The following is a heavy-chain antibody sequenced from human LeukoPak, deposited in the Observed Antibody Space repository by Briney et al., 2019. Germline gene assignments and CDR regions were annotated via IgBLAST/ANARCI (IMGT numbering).Heavy chain of an antibody. CDR3: ARGITAVVDNWFDP. CDR2: IRHDGSYR. Sequence: GGSLRLSCAASGLPFSSYGIHWVRRAPGKGLEWVAFIRHDGSYRYYADPVKGRFTISRDNSKNTMYLQMNSLRAEDTAVYYCARGITAVVDNWFDPWGQGTLVTVSS. V-gene: IGHV3-30*02. J-gene: IGHJ5*02. CDR1: GLPFSSYG. D-gene: IGHD6-13*01.